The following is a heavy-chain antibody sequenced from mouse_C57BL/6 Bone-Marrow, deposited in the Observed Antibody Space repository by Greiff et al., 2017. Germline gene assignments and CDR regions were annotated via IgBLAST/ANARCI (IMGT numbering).Heavy chain of an antibody. Sequence: EVQLVESGGGLVQPGGSLSLSCAASGFTFTDYYMSWVRQPPGKALEWLGFIRNKANGYTTEYSASVKGRFTISRGNSQSILYLQMNALRAEDSATYYCARPHSEDYAMDYWGQGTSVTVSS. CDR1: GFTFTDYY. V-gene: IGHV7-3*01. CDR2: IRNKANGYTT. CDR3: ARPHSEDYAMDY. J-gene: IGHJ4*01.